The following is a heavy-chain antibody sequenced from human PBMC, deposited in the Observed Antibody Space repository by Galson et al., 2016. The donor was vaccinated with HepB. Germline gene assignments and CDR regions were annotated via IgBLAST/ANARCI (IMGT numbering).Heavy chain of an antibody. CDR2: IFHSGRV. V-gene: IGHV4-4*02. CDR3: ARQYWGGPSDY. CDR1: GGSISNNNW. Sequence: TLSLTCAVSGGSISNNNWWSWFRQPPGQGLEWIGQIFHSGRVNYTPSLASRVTISIDTSNNHFSLRLTSVTAADTALYYCARQYWGGPSDYWGQGTLVIVSS. D-gene: IGHD2/OR15-2a*01. J-gene: IGHJ4*02.